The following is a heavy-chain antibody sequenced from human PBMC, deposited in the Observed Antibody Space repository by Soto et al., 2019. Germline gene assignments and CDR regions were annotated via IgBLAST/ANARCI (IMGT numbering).Heavy chain of an antibody. J-gene: IGHJ6*02. CDR2: MNPESGST. Sequence: ASVKVSCKASVYTFNTYDINWVRQATGQGLEWMGWMNPESGSTGFAQSFQGRITLTRNTSLNTVYMEVSSLTNEDTAVYFCARSGGSGYYSAHYYGMDVWGPGTTVTVSS. V-gene: IGHV1-8*01. CDR3: ARSGGSGYYSAHYYGMDV. CDR1: VYTFNTYD. D-gene: IGHD3-22*01.